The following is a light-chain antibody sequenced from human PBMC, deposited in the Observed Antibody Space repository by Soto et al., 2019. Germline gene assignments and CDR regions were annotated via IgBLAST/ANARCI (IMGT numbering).Light chain of an antibody. CDR3: QEYDTPLV. CDR1: QSVSSRY. Sequence: EIVLTQSPGTLSLSPGERATLSCRASQSVSSRYLAWYQQKPGQAPRLLLYGASSRATGIPERFSGSGSGTDFTLTISRLEAEDFAVYYCQEYDTPLVFGGRTKVEIK. CDR2: GAS. V-gene: IGKV3-20*01. J-gene: IGKJ4*01.